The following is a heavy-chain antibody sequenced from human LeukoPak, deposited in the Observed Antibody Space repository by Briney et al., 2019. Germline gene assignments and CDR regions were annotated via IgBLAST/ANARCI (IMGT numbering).Heavy chain of an antibody. D-gene: IGHD3-10*01. CDR2: INPNSGGT. Sequence: ASVKVSCKASGYTFTSYGISWVRQAPGQGLEWMGWINPNSGGTNYAQKFQGRVTMTRDTSISTAYMELSRLRSDDTAVYYCARDLRQLLLWFGESTPDAFDIWGQGTMVTVSS. V-gene: IGHV1-2*02. CDR3: ARDLRQLLLWFGESTPDAFDI. CDR1: GYTFTSYG. J-gene: IGHJ3*02.